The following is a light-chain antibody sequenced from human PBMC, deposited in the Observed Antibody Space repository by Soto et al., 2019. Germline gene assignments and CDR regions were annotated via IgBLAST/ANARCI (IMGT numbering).Light chain of an antibody. CDR1: QSVSSN. V-gene: IGKV3-15*01. J-gene: IGKJ1*01. CDR2: GAS. CDR3: QQYYNGTPWT. Sequence: EIVMPQSPAPLSVSPGERSTLSCMASQSVSSNLAWYQQKPGQAPRLLIYGASTRATGIPARFSGSGSGTEFTLTISSLQSEDFAVYYCQQYYNGTPWTFGQGTKVDIK.